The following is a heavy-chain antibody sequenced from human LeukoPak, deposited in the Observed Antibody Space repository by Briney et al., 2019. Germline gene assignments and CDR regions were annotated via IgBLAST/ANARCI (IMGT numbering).Heavy chain of an antibody. J-gene: IGHJ4*02. CDR2: ISGSGGST. CDR1: GFTVSSYA. CDR3: AKDWSVYSNYEEGDY. V-gene: IGHV3-23*01. Sequence: GGSLRLSCAASGFTVSSYAMSWVRQAPGEGLEWVSAISGSGGSTYYADSVKGRFTISRENSKNTLYLQMNSLRAEDTAVYYCAKDWSVYSNYEEGDYWGQGTLVTVSS. D-gene: IGHD4-11*01.